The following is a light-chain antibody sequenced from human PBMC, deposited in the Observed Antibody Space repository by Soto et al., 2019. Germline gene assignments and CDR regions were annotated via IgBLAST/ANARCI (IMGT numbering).Light chain of an antibody. CDR2: GAS. Sequence: SVLTQSPATLSSFPCDRVTLSCRSSQSVSSSYLAWYQQKPGQAPRLLIYGASSRATGIPDRFSGSGSGTDFTLTISRLEPEDFAVYYCQQYGSSPITFGQGTKVDIK. CDR3: QQYGSSPIT. J-gene: IGKJ1*01. V-gene: IGKV3-20*01. CDR1: QSVSSSY.